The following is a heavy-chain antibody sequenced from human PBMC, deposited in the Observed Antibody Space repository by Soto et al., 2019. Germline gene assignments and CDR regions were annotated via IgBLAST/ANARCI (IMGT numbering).Heavy chain of an antibody. D-gene: IGHD5-18*01. J-gene: IGHJ4*02. CDR2: ISGSGDST. Sequence: EVQLLESGGGLVQPGGSLRLSWAASGFTFRSFALSWVRQAPGKGLEGVSAISGSGDSTDYADSVKGRFTISRDNSKNTLYLQMNSLRAEDTAVYYCAGPGYSSQDYWGQGALVTVSS. V-gene: IGHV3-23*01. CDR3: AGPGYSSQDY. CDR1: GFTFRSFA.